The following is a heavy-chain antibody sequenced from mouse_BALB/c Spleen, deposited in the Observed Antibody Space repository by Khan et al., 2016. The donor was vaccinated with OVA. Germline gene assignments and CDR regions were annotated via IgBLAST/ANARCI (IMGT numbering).Heavy chain of an antibody. V-gene: IGHV14-1*02. CDR3: TRDGYSPWFAY. CDR2: IDPENGNT. J-gene: IGHJ3*01. Sequence: VQLQQSGAELVRPGALVKLSCKASGFNIKDYYMHWDKQRPEQGLVWIGRIDPENGNTIYDPKFQGKASITSDTSSNTAYLQLSSLTSEDTAVYYCTRDGYSPWFAYWGQGTLVTVSA. D-gene: IGHD2-3*01. CDR1: GFNIKDYY.